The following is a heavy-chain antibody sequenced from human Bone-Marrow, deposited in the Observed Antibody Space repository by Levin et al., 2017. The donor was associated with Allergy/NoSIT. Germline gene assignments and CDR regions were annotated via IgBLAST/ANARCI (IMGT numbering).Heavy chain of an antibody. D-gene: IGHD5/OR15-5a*01. Sequence: GGSLRLSCVASGFTVSSNYMRWVRQAPGKGLEWVSLIYSEGTTDYADSVKGRFTISRDNAQNSLYLLMNTLRAEDTAIYYCTRGRDLRSWFDYWGQGTLVTVSS. CDR2: IYSEGTT. CDR3: TRGRDLRSWFDY. CDR1: GFTVSSNY. V-gene: IGHV3-66*01. J-gene: IGHJ4*02.